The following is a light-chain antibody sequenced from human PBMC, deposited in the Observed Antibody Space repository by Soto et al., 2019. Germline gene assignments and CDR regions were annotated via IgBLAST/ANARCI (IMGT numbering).Light chain of an antibody. CDR1: QSISSNS. V-gene: IGKV3-20*01. Sequence: EMVLTQSPGTLSLSPGERATLSCRASQSISSNSLAWYQQKPGQAPRLFIYGASSRATGIPDRFIGSGSGTHFTLIISRLEPEDFALYYCQQYGSSPRISFGQGTRLEIK. CDR2: GAS. J-gene: IGKJ5*01. CDR3: QQYGSSPRIS.